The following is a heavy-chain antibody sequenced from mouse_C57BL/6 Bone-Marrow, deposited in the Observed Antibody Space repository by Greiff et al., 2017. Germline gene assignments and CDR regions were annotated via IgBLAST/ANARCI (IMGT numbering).Heavy chain of an antibody. CDR2: IHPNSGSI. D-gene: IGHD2-4*01. Sequence: VQLQQPGAELVKPGASVKLSCKASGYTFTSYWMHWVKQRPGQGLEWIGMIHPNSGSINYNEKFKSKATLTVDKSSSTAYMQLSSVTSEDSEGYYCAFGDYGGFAYWGQGTLVTVSA. J-gene: IGHJ3*01. CDR3: AFGDYGGFAY. CDR1: GYTFTSYW. V-gene: IGHV1-64*01.